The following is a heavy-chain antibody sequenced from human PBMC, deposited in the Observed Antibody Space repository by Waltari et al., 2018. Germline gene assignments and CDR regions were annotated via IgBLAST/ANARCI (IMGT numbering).Heavy chain of an antibody. D-gene: IGHD3-3*01. J-gene: IGHJ6*02. V-gene: IGHV4-59*01. CDR2: IYYSGST. CDR1: GGSISSYY. Sequence: QVQLPESGPGLVKPSETLSLTCTVSGGSISSYYWSWIRQPPGKGLEWIGYIYYSGSTNYNPSLKSRVTISVDTSKNQFSLKLSSVTAADTAVYYCARDARITIFGVVTDYGMDVWGQGTTVTVSS. CDR3: ARDARITIFGVVTDYGMDV.